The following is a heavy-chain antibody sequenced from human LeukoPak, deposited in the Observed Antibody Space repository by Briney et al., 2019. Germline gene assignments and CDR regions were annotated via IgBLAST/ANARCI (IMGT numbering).Heavy chain of an antibody. CDR1: GYSITSYD. D-gene: IGHD3-16*01. CDR3: ARHGGTFEP. CDR2: INHSGNT. Sequence: PSETLSLTCTVSGYSITSYDWSWIRQPPGKGLEWIGFINHSGNTNYNPSLKSRVTLSVDTSKSQFSLRLSSVTAADTAVYYCARHGGTFEPWVQGTLVTVSS. J-gene: IGHJ5*02. V-gene: IGHV4-59*08.